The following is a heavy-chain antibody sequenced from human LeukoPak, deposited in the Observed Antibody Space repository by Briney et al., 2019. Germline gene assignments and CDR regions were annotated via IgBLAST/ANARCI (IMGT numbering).Heavy chain of an antibody. CDR2: FYNCGSS. Sequence: NPSETLSLTCTVSGGSISDYYRGWIRQPPGKGLEWIGYFYNCGSSTYNPSLKSRVTISVDTSKEQFSLKVNSVTAADTAVYYCTRGAGWLIDYWGQGILVTVSS. D-gene: IGHD3-16*01. CDR3: TRGAGWLIDY. J-gene: IGHJ4*02. V-gene: IGHV4-59*01. CDR1: GGSISDYY.